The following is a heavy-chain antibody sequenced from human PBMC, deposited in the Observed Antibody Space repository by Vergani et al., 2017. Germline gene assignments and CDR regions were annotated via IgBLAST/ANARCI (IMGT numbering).Heavy chain of an antibody. V-gene: IGHV4-34*01. CDR2: IDHTGRP. D-gene: IGHD4-11*01. CDR3: ARVNTETNGHLYYYYYMDV. CDR1: GGSFTSYH. J-gene: IGHJ6*03. Sequence: QVQLQQWGGGLLKPSETLSLTCVVNGGSFTSYHWTWIRQSPGEGLEWVGDIDHTGRPDYNPSLKSRLTISVEKSRNKFSLTLNSLPATDTAIYFCARVNTETNGHLYYYYYMDVWGQGTAVTVS.